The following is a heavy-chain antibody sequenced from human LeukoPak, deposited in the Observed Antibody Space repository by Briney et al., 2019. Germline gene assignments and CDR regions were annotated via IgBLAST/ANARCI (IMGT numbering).Heavy chain of an antibody. CDR3: AREYYDILTGYHEGYAFDI. CDR1: GYTFTSYA. J-gene: IGHJ3*02. CDR2: INAGNGNT. Sequence: ASVKVSCKASGYTFTSYAMHWVRQAPGQGLEWMGWINAGNGNTKYSQKFQGRVTITRDTPASTAYMELSSLRSEDTAVYYCAREYYDILTGYHEGYAFDIWGQGTMVTVSS. D-gene: IGHD3-9*01. V-gene: IGHV1-3*01.